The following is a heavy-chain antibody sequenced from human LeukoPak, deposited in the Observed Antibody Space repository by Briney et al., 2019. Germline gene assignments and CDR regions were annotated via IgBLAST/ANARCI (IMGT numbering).Heavy chain of an antibody. D-gene: IGHD3-16*01. Sequence: SETLSLTCTVSGCSISSYYWSWIRQPPGKGLEWIGYIYYSGSTNYNPPLQSRVTISVDTSKNQFSLKLSSVTAADTAVYYCARETSQKGAHYMDVWGKGTTVTISS. CDR1: GCSISSYY. CDR2: IYYSGST. J-gene: IGHJ6*03. CDR3: ARETSQKGAHYMDV. V-gene: IGHV4-59*01.